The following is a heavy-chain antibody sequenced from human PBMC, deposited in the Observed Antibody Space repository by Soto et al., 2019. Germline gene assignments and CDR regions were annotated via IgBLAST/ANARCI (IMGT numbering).Heavy chain of an antibody. J-gene: IGHJ4*02. Sequence: PSQTLSLTCAISGDSVSSNSAAWNWIRQSLSRGLEWLGRTYYRSKWYNDYAVSVKSRITINPDTSKNQFSLQLNSVTPEDTAVYYCARDPYNWNDVHFDYWGQGTLVTVSS. CDR3: ARDPYNWNDVHFDY. D-gene: IGHD1-20*01. CDR2: TYYRSKWYN. CDR1: GDSVSSNSAA. V-gene: IGHV6-1*01.